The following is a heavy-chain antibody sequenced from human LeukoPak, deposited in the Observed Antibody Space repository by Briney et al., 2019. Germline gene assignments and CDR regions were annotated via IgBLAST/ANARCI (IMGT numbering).Heavy chain of an antibody. V-gene: IGHV4-34*01. J-gene: IGHJ5*02. CDR2: IYYSGST. CDR3: AGVPLRYFDWLPNNWFDP. D-gene: IGHD3-9*01. Sequence: ASETLSLTCAVYGGSFSGYYWSWIRQPPGKGLEWIGSIYYSGSTYYNPSLKSRVTISVDTSKNQFSLKLSSVTAADTAVYYCAGVPLRYFDWLPNNWFDPWGQGTLVTVSS. CDR1: GGSFSGYY.